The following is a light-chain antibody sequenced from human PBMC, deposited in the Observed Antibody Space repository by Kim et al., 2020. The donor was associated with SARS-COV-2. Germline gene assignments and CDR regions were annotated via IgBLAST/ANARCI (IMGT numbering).Light chain of an antibody. V-gene: IGLV10-54*01. CDR3: STWDSSLNEWV. Sequence: REHATLTCTRNSNIDAYQGAAWLQQHQGHPPKPLSYRNNNRPSGVSERLSASRSGNTASLTITGLQPEDEADYYCSTWDSSLNEWVFGGGTQLTVL. CDR2: RNN. CDR1: SNIDAYQG. J-gene: IGLJ3*02.